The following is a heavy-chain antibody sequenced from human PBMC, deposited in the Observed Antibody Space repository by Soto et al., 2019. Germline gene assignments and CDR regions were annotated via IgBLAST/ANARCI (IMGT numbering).Heavy chain of an antibody. CDR2: IYYSGST. CDR3: ARHLSGSSWYLKWFDP. D-gene: IGHD6-13*01. Sequence: SETLSLTCTVSGGSISSSSYYWGWIRQPPGKGLEWIGSIYYSGSTYYNPSLKSRVTISVDTSKNQFSLKLSSVTAADTAVYYCARHLSGSSWYLKWFDPWGQGTPVTVSS. J-gene: IGHJ5*02. V-gene: IGHV4-39*01. CDR1: GGSISSSSYY.